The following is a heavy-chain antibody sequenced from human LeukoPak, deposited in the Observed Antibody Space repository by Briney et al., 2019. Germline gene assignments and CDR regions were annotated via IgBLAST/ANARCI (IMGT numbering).Heavy chain of an antibody. CDR2: IYYSGST. J-gene: IGHJ3*02. CDR3: ARWAVADAFDI. CDR1: GGSISSYY. D-gene: IGHD6-19*01. Sequence: PSETLSLTCTVSGGSISSYYWSWLRQPPGKGLEWIGYIYYSGSTNYNPSLKSRVTISVDTSKNQFSLKLSSVTAADTAVYYCARWAVADAFDIWGQGTMVTVSS. V-gene: IGHV4-59*01.